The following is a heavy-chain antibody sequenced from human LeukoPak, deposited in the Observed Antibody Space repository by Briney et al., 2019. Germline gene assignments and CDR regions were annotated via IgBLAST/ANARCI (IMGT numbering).Heavy chain of an antibody. V-gene: IGHV3-72*01. CDR1: GFSFSDHY. CDR2: TKNKANSYTT. Sequence: GGSLRLSCAASGFSFSDHYMDWVRQAPGKGLEWVGRTKNKANSYTTEYAASVKGRFTTSRDDSKNSLYLQMDSLKTEDTAVYYCTRTSYSGSFFDYWGQGTLVTVSS. J-gene: IGHJ4*02. D-gene: IGHD1-26*01. CDR3: TRTSYSGSFFDY.